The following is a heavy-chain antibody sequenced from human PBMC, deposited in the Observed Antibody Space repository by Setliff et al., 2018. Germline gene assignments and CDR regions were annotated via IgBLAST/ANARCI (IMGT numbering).Heavy chain of an antibody. J-gene: IGHJ1*01. Sequence: SETLSLTCTVSGDSISTYYWSWIRRPAGKGLEWIGFISYSGITTYNVSLKSRVSISVDTSKNQLSLTLSSVTAADTAVYYCVREGYSEYFQDWGRGTLVTVSS. V-gene: IGHV4-59*01. CDR1: GDSISTYY. CDR3: VREGYSEYFQD. D-gene: IGHD1-1*01. CDR2: ISYSGIT.